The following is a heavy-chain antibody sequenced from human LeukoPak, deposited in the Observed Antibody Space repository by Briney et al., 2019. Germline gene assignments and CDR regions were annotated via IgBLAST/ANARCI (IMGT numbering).Heavy chain of an antibody. J-gene: IGHJ4*02. CDR3: ARDHGSWRSDY. CDR2: IYTSGST. Sequence: PSETLSLTCTVAGASISSYYCGWIRQPAGKVLEWIGRIYTSGSTNYNPCHEGRVTMSGDTSKNQCCLKLSSVTAPDTAVYYCARDHGSWRSDYWGQGTLVTVSS. D-gene: IGHD6-13*01. V-gene: IGHV4-4*07. CDR1: GASISSYY.